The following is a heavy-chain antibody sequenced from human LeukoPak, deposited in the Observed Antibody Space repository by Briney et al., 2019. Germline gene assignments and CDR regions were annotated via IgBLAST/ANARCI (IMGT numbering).Heavy chain of an antibody. D-gene: IGHD6-13*01. CDR1: GFTVSPNF. CDR3: ATAKSGWYLVDT. V-gene: IGHV3-53*01. CDR2: IYSGHNT. Sequence: PGGSLRLSCAASGFTVSPNFMSWVRQAPGKGLEWVSVIYSGHNTYYADSVRGRFTISRDTSKNTLYLQMNSLRAEDTAIYFCATAKSGWYLVDTWGQGKMVTVSS. J-gene: IGHJ3*01.